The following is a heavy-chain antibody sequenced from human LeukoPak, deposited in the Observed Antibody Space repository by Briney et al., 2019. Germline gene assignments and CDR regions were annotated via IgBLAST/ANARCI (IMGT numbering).Heavy chain of an antibody. CDR3: AICLWTNYYYYGMDV. CDR1: GGTFSSYA. CDR2: IIPIFGTA. D-gene: IGHD2/OR15-2a*01. J-gene: IGHJ6*02. Sequence: GASVNVSCKASGGTFSSYAISWVRQAPGQGLEWMGGIIPIFGTANYAQKFQGRVTITADESTSTAYMELSSLRSEDTAVYYCAICLWTNYYYYGMDVWGQGTTVTVSS. V-gene: IGHV1-69*13.